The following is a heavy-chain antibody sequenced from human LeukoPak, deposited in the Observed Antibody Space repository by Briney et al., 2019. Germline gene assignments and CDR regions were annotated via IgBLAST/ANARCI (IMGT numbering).Heavy chain of an antibody. CDR2: IKQDGSEK. V-gene: IGHV3-7*03. D-gene: IGHD3-3*01. Sequence: GGSLRLSCTASGFTLSTFWMSWVRQAPGKGLEWVANIKQDGSEKNYADSVKGRFTISRDNAKNSLYLQMNSLRAEDTALYYCAKGLYYDFWSGLDYWGQGTLVTVSS. CDR1: GFTLSTFW. J-gene: IGHJ4*02. CDR3: AKGLYYDFWSGLDY.